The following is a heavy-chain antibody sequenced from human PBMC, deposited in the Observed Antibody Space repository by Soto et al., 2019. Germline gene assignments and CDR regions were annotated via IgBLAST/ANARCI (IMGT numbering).Heavy chain of an antibody. CDR1: GFTFTYFA. J-gene: IGHJ4*02. CDR2: ISYHGSNK. V-gene: IGHV3-30*14. D-gene: IGHD3-10*01. Sequence: QVQLVESGGGVVQPGRSLRLSCAASGFTFTYFAMYWVRQAPGKGLEWVAVISYHGSNKYYADSVKGRFTVSRDNSNNTLFLEMSRLGPEGPAGYYCGGEPLPGPLGSGGYFNAFDYWGQGTLVTVSS. CDR3: GGEPLPGPLGSGGYFNAFDY.